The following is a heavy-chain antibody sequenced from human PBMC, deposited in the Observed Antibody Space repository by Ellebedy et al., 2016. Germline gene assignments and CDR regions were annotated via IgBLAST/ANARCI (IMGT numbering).Heavy chain of an antibody. J-gene: IGHJ2*01. CDR1: GFTFGDYS. D-gene: IGHD2-2*01. CDR2: IRSNAYSETT. CDR3: TRAYCSSTSCYSWYFDL. V-gene: IGHV3-49*03. Sequence: GESLKISCTASGFTFGDYSMTWLRQAPGKGLEWVGFIRSNAYSETTEYAASVKGRFTISREDSKSIAYLQVNSLKTEDTAVYYCTRAYCSSTSCYSWYFDLWGRGTLVTVSS.